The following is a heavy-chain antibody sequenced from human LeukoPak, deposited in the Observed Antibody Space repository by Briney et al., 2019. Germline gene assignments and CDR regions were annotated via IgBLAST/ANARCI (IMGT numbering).Heavy chain of an antibody. Sequence: GGSLRLSCAASGFTFSSYAMSWVRQAPGKGLEWVSGISSSGPNIYYADSVKGRFTISRDNAKNTLYLQKNSLRAEDKAVYCRSKYGIYVAQKHPCYFYYWGQGTLVTVSS. D-gene: IGHD5/OR15-5a*01. CDR3: SKYGIYVAQKHPCYFYY. CDR2: ISSSGPNI. V-gene: IGHV3-23*01. J-gene: IGHJ4*02. CDR1: GFTFSSYA.